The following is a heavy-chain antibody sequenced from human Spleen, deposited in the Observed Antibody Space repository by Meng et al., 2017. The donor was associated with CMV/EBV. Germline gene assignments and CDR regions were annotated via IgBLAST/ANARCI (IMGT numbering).Heavy chain of an antibody. CDR1: GYTLTGHH. D-gene: IGHD3-3*02. J-gene: IGHJ3*02. CDR3: ARDPGDSISFAFDI. CDR2: INPNTGAT. V-gene: IGHV1-2*02. Sequence: ASVKVSCKTSGYTLTGHHIHWVRQAPGQGLEWMGYINPNTGATKYAQNFQGRVTMTRDTSINTAYMELRSLRSDDTAVYYCARDPGDSISFAFDIWGQGTMVTVSS.